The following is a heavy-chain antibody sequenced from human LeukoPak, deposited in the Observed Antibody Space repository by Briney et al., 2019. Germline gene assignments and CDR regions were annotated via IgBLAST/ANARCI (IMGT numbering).Heavy chain of an antibody. Sequence: SETLSLTCTVSGGSISSFFWSWIRQPPGKGLEWIGYVHSSGSTKYNPSLKSRLIISVDMSKNQFSLKLRSVSVADTAVYYCAKLAPGNYDILTGDPKVVFDYWGQGALVTVSS. CDR2: VHSSGST. V-gene: IGHV4-59*01. CDR1: GGSISSFF. CDR3: AKLAPGNYDILTGDPKVVFDY. J-gene: IGHJ4*02. D-gene: IGHD3-9*01.